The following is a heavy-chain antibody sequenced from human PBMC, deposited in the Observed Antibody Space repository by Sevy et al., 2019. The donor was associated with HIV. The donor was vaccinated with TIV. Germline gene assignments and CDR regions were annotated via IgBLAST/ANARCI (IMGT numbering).Heavy chain of an antibody. J-gene: IGHJ4*02. V-gene: IGHV3-33*01. CDR3: ARESIAVAGIGYYFDY. Sequence: GGSLRLSCAASGFTYSSYGMHWVRQAPGKGLEWVAVIWYDGSNKGYADSVKGRFTISRDNSKNTLYVQMNSLRAEDTAVYYCARESIAVAGIGYYFDYWGQGTLVTVSS. CDR1: GFTYSSYG. CDR2: IWYDGSNK. D-gene: IGHD6-19*01.